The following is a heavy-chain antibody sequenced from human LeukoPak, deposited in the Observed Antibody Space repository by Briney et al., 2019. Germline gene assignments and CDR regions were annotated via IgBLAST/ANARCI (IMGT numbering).Heavy chain of an antibody. CDR2: ISASNGNT. V-gene: IGHV1-18*01. CDR3: ARDGSSITMVRGVRKYNWFDP. Sequence: ASVKVSCKASGYTFTSYGISWVRQAPGQGLEWMGWISASNGNTNYAQKLQGRVTMTTDTSTSTAYMELRSLRSDDTAVYYCARDGSSITMVRGVRKYNWFDPWGQGTLGSVSS. D-gene: IGHD3-10*01. J-gene: IGHJ5*02. CDR1: GYTFTSYG.